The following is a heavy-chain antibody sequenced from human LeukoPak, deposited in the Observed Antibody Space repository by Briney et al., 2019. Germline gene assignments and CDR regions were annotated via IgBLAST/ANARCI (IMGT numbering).Heavy chain of an antibody. V-gene: IGHV3-21*01. CDR3: ARIQTRGGYYYYYYGMDV. J-gene: IGHJ6*02. CDR2: ISSSSYT. Sequence: PGGSLRLSCAASGFTFSSYSMNWVRQAPGKGLEWVSSISSSSYTYYADSVKGRFTISRDNAKNSLYLQMNSLRAEDTAVYYCARIQTRGGYYYYYYGMDVWGQGTTVTVSS. D-gene: IGHD5-18*01. CDR1: GFTFSSYS.